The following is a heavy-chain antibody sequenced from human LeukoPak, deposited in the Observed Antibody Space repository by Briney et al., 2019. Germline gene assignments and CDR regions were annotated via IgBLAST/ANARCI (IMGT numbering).Heavy chain of an antibody. CDR1: GGSISSYY. Sequence: SETLSLTCTVSGGSISSYYWSWIRQPPGKGLEWIGYIYYSGSTNYNPSLKSRVTISVDTSKNQFSLKLSSVTAADTAVYYCARHYDILTRIDYWGQGTLVTVSS. J-gene: IGHJ4*02. CDR2: IYYSGST. V-gene: IGHV4-59*08. CDR3: ARHYDILTRIDY. D-gene: IGHD3-9*01.